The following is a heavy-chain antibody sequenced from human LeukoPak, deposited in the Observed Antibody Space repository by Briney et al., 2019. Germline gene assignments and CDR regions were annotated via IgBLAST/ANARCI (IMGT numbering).Heavy chain of an antibody. CDR1: GGSISRFY. CDR2: IYPSGGT. J-gene: IGHJ4*02. D-gene: IGHD2-21*01. Sequence: SETLSLTCTVSGGSISRFYWRWIRQPAGKGLEWIGRIYPSGGTNYNPSLKSRVTMSTDTSKNQFSLKLRSVTAADTAVYYCAREYGDLDYWGQGTLVTVSS. V-gene: IGHV4-4*07. CDR3: AREYGDLDY.